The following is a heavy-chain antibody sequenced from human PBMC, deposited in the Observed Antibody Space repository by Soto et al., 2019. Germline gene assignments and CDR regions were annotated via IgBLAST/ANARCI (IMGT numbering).Heavy chain of an antibody. CDR1: GFTFSSYG. CDR2: IWFDGSNK. CDR3: ARHWASYIDD. Sequence: QVQLVESGGGVVQPGRSLRLSCAASGFTFSSYGMQWVRQAPGKGLEWVAVIWFDGSNKYYADSVKGRFTNSRDNSNNRIYFHINRLRAEDTAVYYCARHWASYIDDWGQRTLVTVSS. D-gene: IGHD3-16*01. V-gene: IGHV3-33*01. J-gene: IGHJ4*02.